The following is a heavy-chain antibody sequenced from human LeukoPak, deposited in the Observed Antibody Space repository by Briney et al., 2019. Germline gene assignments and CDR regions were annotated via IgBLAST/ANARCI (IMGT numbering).Heavy chain of an antibody. V-gene: IGHV4-39*07. CDR1: GGSISSSSYY. D-gene: IGHD3-22*01. CDR3: ARVYYYDSSGFPDY. Sequence: SETLSLTCTVSGGSISSSSYYWGWIRQPPGKGLEWIGSIYYSGSTYYNPSLMSRVTISVDTSKNQFSLKLSSVTAADTAVYYCARVYYYDSSGFPDYWGQGTLVTVSS. CDR2: IYYSGST. J-gene: IGHJ4*02.